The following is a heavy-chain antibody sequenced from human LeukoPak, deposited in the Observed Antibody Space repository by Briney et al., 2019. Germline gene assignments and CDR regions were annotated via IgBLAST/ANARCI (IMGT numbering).Heavy chain of an antibody. Sequence: SETLSLTCTVSGGSISSSSYYWGWIRQPPGKGLEWIGSIYYSGSTYYNPSLKSRVTISVDTSKNQFSLKLSSVTAADTAVYYCARHVGGAVVPVDYWGQGTLVTVSS. CDR1: GGSISSSSYY. CDR2: IYYSGST. V-gene: IGHV4-39*01. D-gene: IGHD6-19*01. CDR3: ARHVGGAVVPVDY. J-gene: IGHJ4*02.